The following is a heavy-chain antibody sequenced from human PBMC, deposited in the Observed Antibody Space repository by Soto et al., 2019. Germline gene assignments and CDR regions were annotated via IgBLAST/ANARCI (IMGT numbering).Heavy chain of an antibody. CDR1: GGSFNDYY. CDR2: THYSGGA. J-gene: IGHJ6*03. D-gene: IGHD2-8*01. CDR3: AGGRPSTDCSSGVCYPFAGYFYMDV. V-gene: IGHV4-59*03. Sequence: QVQLHESGPGLVKPSETLSLTCTVSGGSFNDYYWSWIRQPPGQGLEWVGYTHYSGGAIYSPSLKSRVTMSVDTSKKPISLTLNAFTGAATVAYYGAGGRPSTDCSSGVCYPFAGYFYMDVWGKGTVVTVSS.